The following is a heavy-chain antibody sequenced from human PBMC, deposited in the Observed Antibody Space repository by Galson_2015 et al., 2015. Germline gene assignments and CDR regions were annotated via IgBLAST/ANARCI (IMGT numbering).Heavy chain of an antibody. Sequence: CAISGDSVSSHSAAWNWIRQSPSRGLEWLGRTYYKSKWYNDYAVSVKSRITINPDTPKNQFSLQLNSVTPEDTAVYYCAYGGTVTTYDAFDIWGQGTMVTVS. CDR2: TYYKSKWYN. CDR1: GDSVSSHSAA. D-gene: IGHD4-17*01. V-gene: IGHV6-1*01. J-gene: IGHJ3*02. CDR3: AYGGTVTTYDAFDI.